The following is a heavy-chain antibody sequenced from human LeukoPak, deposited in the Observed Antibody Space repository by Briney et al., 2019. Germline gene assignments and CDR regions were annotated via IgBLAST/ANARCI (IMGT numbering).Heavy chain of an antibody. CDR2: LRGDGDT. CDR3: AIVIAVAGPLDY. V-gene: IGHV3-23*01. Sequence: GGSLRLSCAASGFIFSNYAMSWVRQAPARGLEWVSSLRGDGDTFYADSVKGRFTISRDNSKNTLYLQMNSLRAEDTAVYYCAIVIAVAGPLDYWGQGTLVTVSS. D-gene: IGHD6-19*01. J-gene: IGHJ4*02. CDR1: GFIFSNYA.